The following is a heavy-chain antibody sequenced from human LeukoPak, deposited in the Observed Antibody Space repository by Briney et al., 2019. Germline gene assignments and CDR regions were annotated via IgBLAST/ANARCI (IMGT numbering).Heavy chain of an antibody. CDR3: AKTGAVAPLNWFDP. Sequence: GRSLRLSCAASGFTFSNYDMSWARQAPAKGLEWVATNRGSGGSTYYAASVKGRFTISRDTSKNTLYLQMNSLRAEDTAVYYCAKTGAVAPLNWFDPWGQGTLVTVSS. V-gene: IGHV3-23*01. D-gene: IGHD6-19*01. J-gene: IGHJ5*02. CDR1: GFTFSNYD. CDR2: NRGSGGST.